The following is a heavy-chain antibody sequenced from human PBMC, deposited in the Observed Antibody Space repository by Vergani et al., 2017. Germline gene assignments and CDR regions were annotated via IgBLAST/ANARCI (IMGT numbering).Heavy chain of an antibody. V-gene: IGHV3-30*18. CDR2: ISHDGNKK. CDR1: GFTFSNYG. J-gene: IGHJ6*03. CDR3: AKDPRLKEDYYYYYMDV. Sequence: VDLVESGGGLAQPGGSLRLSCAASGFTFSNYGLHWVRQAPGQGLEWVAVISHDGNKKYYVDSVKGRFTISRDNSKNTLYLYMNSLRADDTAVYYCAKDPRLKEDYYYYYMDVWGKGTTVTVSS.